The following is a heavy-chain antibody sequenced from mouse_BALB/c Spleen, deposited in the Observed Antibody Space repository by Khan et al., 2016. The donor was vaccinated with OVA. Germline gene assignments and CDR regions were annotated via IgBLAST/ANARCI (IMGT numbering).Heavy chain of an antibody. CDR2: IYPGNGNS. CDR1: GYTFTNYW. Sequence: QVQLQQSGAELVRPGTSVTMSCTAAGYTFTNYWIGWINQRPGHGLEWIGAIYPGNGNSNYPAKFMGMSTLTADTSSNTAYLQLSSLTSEHSAFSYCAIRYSDGTNEGARDDWGEGTSVTVAS. CDR3: AIRYSDGTNEGARDD. D-gene: IGHD1-1*01. J-gene: IGHJ4*01. V-gene: IGHV1-63*02.